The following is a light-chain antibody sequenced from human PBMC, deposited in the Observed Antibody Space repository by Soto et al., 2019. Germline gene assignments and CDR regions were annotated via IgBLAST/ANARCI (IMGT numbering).Light chain of an antibody. CDR1: QSISTY. V-gene: IGKV1-39*01. CDR3: QQSYSTPRT. CDR2: AAS. J-gene: IGKJ1*01. Sequence: DIQVTQSPSSLPASVGDRVTITCRASQSISTYLNWYHQRPGKALKLLIYAASSLQSGVPSRFSGSGSGTDFTLTISSLQPEDFATYYCQQSYSTPRTFGQGTKVEIK.